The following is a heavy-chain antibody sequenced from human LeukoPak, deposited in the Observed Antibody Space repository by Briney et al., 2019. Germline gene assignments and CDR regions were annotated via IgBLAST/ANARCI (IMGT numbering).Heavy chain of an antibody. CDR1: GGSISSYY. CDR2: IYHSGST. V-gene: IGHV4-59*12. J-gene: IGHJ5*02. CDR3: ARGGSPTWFDP. Sequence: PSETLSLTCTVSGGSISSYYWSWIRQPPGKGLEWIGEIYHSGSTNYNPSLKSRVTISVDKSKNQFSLKLSSVTAADTAVYYCARGGSPTWFDPWGQGTLVTVSS.